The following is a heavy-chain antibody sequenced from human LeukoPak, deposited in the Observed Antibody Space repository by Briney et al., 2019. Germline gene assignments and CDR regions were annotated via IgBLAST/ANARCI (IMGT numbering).Heavy chain of an antibody. CDR1: GYTFTGYY. V-gene: IGHV1-2*06. J-gene: IGHJ4*02. CDR2: INPNSGGT. Sequence: ASVKVSCKASGYTFTGYYMHWVRQAPGQGLEWMGRINPNSGGTNYAQKFQGRVTMTRDTSISTAYMELSRLRSDDTAVYYCARVGGNRNHYDSSGYSFDYWGQGTLVTVSS. D-gene: IGHD3-22*01. CDR3: ARVGGNRNHYDSSGYSFDY.